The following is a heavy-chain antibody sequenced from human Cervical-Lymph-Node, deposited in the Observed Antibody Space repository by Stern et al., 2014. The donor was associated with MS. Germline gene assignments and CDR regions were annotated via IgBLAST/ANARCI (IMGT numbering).Heavy chain of an antibody. CDR2: ISHDGTSK. CDR1: GFTFSSYH. V-gene: IGHV3-30*04. CDR3: ARSKTYSSAWYAM. Sequence: QVQLMQSGGGVVQPGRSLRLSCAASGFTFSSYHLHWVRQAPGKGLQWVAVISHDGTSKNYADSVKGRFTISRDYSKNTLYLQMNSLRAEDTAVYYCARSKTYSSAWYAMWGQGTLVTVSS. J-gene: IGHJ4*02. D-gene: IGHD6-19*01.